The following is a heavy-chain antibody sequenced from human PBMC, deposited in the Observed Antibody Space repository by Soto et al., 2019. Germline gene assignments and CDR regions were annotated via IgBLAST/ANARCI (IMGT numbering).Heavy chain of an antibody. CDR1: GGSFSGYY. V-gene: IGHV4-34*01. D-gene: IGHD3-10*01. CDR2: INHSGST. J-gene: IGHJ4*02. Sequence: NPSETLSLTCAVYGGSFSGYYWSWIRQPPGKGLEWIGEINHSGSTNYNPSLKSRVTISVDTSKNQFSLKLSSVTAADTAVSYCATGGFYYFGYRGQGTPLTVSS. CDR3: ATGGFYYFGY.